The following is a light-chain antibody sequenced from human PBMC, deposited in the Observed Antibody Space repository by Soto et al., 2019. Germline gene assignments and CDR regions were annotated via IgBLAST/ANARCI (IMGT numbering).Light chain of an antibody. J-gene: IGKJ4*01. CDR1: QSISTY. Sequence: EIVLTQSPATLSLSPGERASLSCRASQSISTYLAWYQQKPGQAPRLLIYEASNRATGIPARFSGSGSGTDFTLTISSLEPEDFAVYYCQQRSNWPPHTFGGGTKVEIK. CDR3: QQRSNWPPHT. CDR2: EAS. V-gene: IGKV3-11*01.